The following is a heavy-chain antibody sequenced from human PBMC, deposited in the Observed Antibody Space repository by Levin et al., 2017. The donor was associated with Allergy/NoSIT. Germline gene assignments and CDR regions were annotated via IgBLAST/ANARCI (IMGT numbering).Heavy chain of an antibody. J-gene: IGHJ4*02. V-gene: IGHV4-30-2*01. D-gene: IGHD5-24*01. CDR2: IYSSGTT. CDR1: NGSISNGGFA. Sequence: ASETLSLTCAVSNGSISNGGFAWGWIRQTPGTGLEWIGYIYSSGTTFYNPSLKSRVTISLDRSKNEFSLKLTSVTAADTAVYFCARDDGFNNNFDSWGQGTLVSVSS. CDR3: ARDDGFNNNFDS.